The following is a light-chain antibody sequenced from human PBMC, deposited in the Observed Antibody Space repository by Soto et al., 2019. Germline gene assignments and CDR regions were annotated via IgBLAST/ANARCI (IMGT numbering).Light chain of an antibody. J-gene: IGKJ4*01. CDR3: QHYSNWTLN. V-gene: IGKV3-15*01. Sequence: EIVVTQSPAPLSVSPGERATLSCRASQSVGNNFAWYLQTPGQAPRLLIFATSTRATGVPARFSGSGSGTEFTLNINALQSEDFAVYYCQHYSNWTLNLGRGTMVEIE. CDR1: QSVGNN. CDR2: ATS.